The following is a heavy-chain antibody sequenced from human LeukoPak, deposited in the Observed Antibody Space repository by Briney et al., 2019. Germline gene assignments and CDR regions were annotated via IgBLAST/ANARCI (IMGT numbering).Heavy chain of an antibody. Sequence: GGSLRLSCAASGFTFSSYWMSWVRQAPGKGLEWVANIKQDGSEKYYVDSVKGRFTISRDNAKNSLYLQMNSLRAEDTAVYYCARAWGYCSSTSCSYFDYWGQGTLVTVSS. D-gene: IGHD2-2*01. V-gene: IGHV3-7*01. CDR1: GFTFSSYW. CDR3: ARAWGYCSSTSCSYFDY. J-gene: IGHJ4*02. CDR2: IKQDGSEK.